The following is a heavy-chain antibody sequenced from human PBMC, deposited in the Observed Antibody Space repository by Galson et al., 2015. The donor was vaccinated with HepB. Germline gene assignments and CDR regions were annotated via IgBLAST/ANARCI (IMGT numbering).Heavy chain of an antibody. CDR3: ARVGYYYDSSGYPFDY. CDR1: GFTFSSYS. CDR2: IWYDGSNK. D-gene: IGHD3-22*01. Sequence: SLRLSCAASGFTFSSYSMNWVRQAPGKGLEWVAVIWYDGSNKYYADSVKGRFTISRDNAKNSLYLQMNSLRAEDTAVYYCARVGYYYDSSGYPFDYWGQGTLVTVSS. V-gene: IGHV3-33*08. J-gene: IGHJ4*02.